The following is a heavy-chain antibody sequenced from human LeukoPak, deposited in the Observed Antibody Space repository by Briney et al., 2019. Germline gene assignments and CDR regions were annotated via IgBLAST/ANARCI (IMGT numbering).Heavy chain of an antibody. D-gene: IGHD3-3*01. V-gene: IGHV3-30*04. Sequence: GGSPRLSCAAPGFTFSSYAMHWVRQAPGKGLEWVAVISYDRSNKYYADSVKGRFTISRDNSKNTLYLQMNSLRAEDTAVYYCARDQTYYDFWSSFDYWGQGTLVTVSS. CDR1: GFTFSSYA. CDR3: ARDQTYYDFWSSFDY. J-gene: IGHJ4*02. CDR2: ISYDRSNK.